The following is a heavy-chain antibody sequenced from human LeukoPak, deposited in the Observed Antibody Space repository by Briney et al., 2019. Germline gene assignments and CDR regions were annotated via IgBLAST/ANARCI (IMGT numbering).Heavy chain of an antibody. CDR1: GFTFSSYG. V-gene: IGHV3-30*02. D-gene: IGHD5-24*01. Sequence: PGGSLRLSCAASGFTFSSYGMHWVRQAPGKGLEWVAFIRYDGSNKYYADSVKGRFTISRDNSKNTLYLQMNSLRAEDTAVYYCARDRRDGYNVLDYWGQGTLVTVSS. J-gene: IGHJ4*02. CDR3: ARDRRDGYNVLDY. CDR2: IRYDGSNK.